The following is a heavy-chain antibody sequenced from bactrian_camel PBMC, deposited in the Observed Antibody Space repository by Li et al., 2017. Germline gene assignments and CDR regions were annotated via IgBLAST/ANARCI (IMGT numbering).Heavy chain of an antibody. Sequence: WSLVLSCTASYQYGTYCMAWFRQAPGKEREGVASIDYDGIASYADSVKGRFTVSRDNANNTVNLMMNSLKPEDTAMYYCAVDRPGENCYLKDEFTYWGQGTQVTVS. CDR3: AVDRPGENCYLKDEFTY. J-gene: IGHJ4*01. CDR1: YQYGTYC. CDR2: IDYDGIA. D-gene: IGHD3*01. V-gene: IGHV3S53*01.